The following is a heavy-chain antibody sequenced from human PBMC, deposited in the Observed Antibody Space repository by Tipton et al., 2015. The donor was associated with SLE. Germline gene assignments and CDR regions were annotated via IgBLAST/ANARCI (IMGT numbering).Heavy chain of an antibody. Sequence: GSLRLSCAASGFTFNNYAMSWVRQAPGKGLEWVPGISGSGGSTNYADSVKGRFTISRDNSKNTLYLQMNSLRAEDTAVYYCAKENGGNFGTYYFDYWGQGPLVTVSS. D-gene: IGHD4-23*01. V-gene: IGHV3-23*01. CDR3: AKENGGNFGTYYFDY. CDR2: ISGSGGST. CDR1: GFTFNNYA. J-gene: IGHJ4*02.